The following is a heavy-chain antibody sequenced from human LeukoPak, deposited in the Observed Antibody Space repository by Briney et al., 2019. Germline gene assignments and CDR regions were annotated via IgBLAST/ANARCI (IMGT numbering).Heavy chain of an antibody. J-gene: IGHJ4*02. CDR2: IYYSGST. CDR3: ADHVRSGTAMVILTFDY. CDR1: GGSISSYY. Sequence: SETLSLTCTVSGGSISSYYWSWIRQPPGKGLEWIGYIYYSGSTNYNPSLKSRVTISVDTSKNQFSLKLSSVTAADTAVYYCADHVRSGTAMVILTFDYWGQGTLVTVSS. V-gene: IGHV4-59*08. D-gene: IGHD5-18*01.